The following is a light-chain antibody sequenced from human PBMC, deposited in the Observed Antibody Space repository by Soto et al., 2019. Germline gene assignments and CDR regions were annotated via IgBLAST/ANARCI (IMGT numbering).Light chain of an antibody. CDR2: RVS. J-gene: IGKJ1*01. CDR1: QSVVYSDGIAY. CDR3: MQGTHWPPT. Sequence: DVVMTQSPLSLPVTLGQPASISCRSSQSVVYSDGIAYLTWFQQRPGQSPRRLIYRVSNRDSGVPDRFSGRGSGTDFTLKISRVDAEDVGVYYCMQGTHWPPTFGRGTKVEIK. V-gene: IGKV2-30*01.